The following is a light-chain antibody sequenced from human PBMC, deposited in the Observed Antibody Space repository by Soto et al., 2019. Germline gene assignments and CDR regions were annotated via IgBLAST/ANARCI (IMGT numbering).Light chain of an antibody. CDR1: QDISNY. V-gene: IGKV1-33*01. J-gene: IGKJ4*02. CDR2: DAS. Sequence: DIQMTQSPSYLSASVGDRVNITCQASQDISNYFNWYQQKPGKAPKLLIYDASNLEPGVPSRFSGSGPGTYFTFTIRGLHPEDIATYYCQQYYNLPFTFDGGTKVDIK. CDR3: QQYYNLPFT.